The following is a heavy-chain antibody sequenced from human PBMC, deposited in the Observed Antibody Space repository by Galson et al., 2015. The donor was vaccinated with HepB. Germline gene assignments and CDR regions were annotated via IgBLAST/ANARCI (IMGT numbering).Heavy chain of an antibody. CDR2: IWYDGSNK. J-gene: IGHJ4*02. V-gene: IGHV3-33*01. D-gene: IGHD5-12*01. CDR1: GFTFSSYG. CDR3: AREIVALDY. Sequence: SLRLSCAASGFTFSSYGMHWVRQAPGKGLEWVAVIWYDGSNKYYADSVKGRFTISRDNSKSTLYLQMNSLRAEDTAVHYCAREIVALDYWGQGTLVTVSS.